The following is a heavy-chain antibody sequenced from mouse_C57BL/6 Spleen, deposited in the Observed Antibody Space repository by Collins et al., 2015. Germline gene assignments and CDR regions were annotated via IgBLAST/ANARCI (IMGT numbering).Heavy chain of an antibody. V-gene: IGHV7-3*02. CDR2: IRNKANGYTT. J-gene: IGHJ4*01. CDR1: GFTFTDYY. CDR3: ARDNGYYSDAMDY. D-gene: IGHD1-1*01. Sequence: EVKLVESGGGLVQPGGSLRLSCATSGFTFTDYYMSWVRQPPGKAPEWLGFIRNKANGYTTEYSTSVKGRFTISRDNPQSILYLQMNTLRAEDSATYYCARDNGYYSDAMDYWGQGTSVTVSS.